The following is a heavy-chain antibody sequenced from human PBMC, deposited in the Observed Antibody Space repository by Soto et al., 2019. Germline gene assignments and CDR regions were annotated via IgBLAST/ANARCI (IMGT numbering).Heavy chain of an antibody. V-gene: IGHV3-7*01. CDR3: ARGGWYSGI. Sequence: EGQLVESGGGLVQPGGSLRLSCAASGFPFTTLWMSWVRQSPGKGLERVASIKEDGSEKNYVDSVKGRFTISRDNAKNSLFLQMNSLRDDDSAVYYCARGGWYSGIWGRGTLVIVSS. CDR1: GFPFTTLW. CDR2: IKEDGSEK. J-gene: IGHJ2*01.